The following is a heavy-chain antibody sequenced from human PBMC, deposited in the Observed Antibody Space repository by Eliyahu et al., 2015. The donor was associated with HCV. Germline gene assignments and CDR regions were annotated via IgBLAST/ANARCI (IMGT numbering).Heavy chain of an antibody. Sequence: NWXRQAPGKGLAWVGRIKSNXDGGTTAYAAPVXDRFTISRDDSASTLYLQMNSLQSEDTAVYYCTXDRDYSVSQTSDYWGQGTLVTVSS. J-gene: IGHJ4*02. V-gene: IGHV3-15*07. CDR3: TXDRDYSVSQTSDY. CDR2: IKSNXDGGTT. D-gene: IGHD1-26*01.